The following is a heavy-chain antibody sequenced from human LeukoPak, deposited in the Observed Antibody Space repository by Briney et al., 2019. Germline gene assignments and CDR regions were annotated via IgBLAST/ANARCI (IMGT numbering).Heavy chain of an antibody. CDR1: GYTFTSYD. CDR2: MNPSSGNT. J-gene: IGHJ5*02. CDR3: VREDIVVQPPARPFDP. Sequence: ASVKVSCKASGYTFTSYDINWVRQATGQGLEWMGWMNPSSGNTGYAPKFQGRVTITRDTSTSTAYMELSSLRSEDTAVYYCVREDIVVQPPARPFDPWGQGTLVTVSS. D-gene: IGHD2-15*01. V-gene: IGHV1-8*01.